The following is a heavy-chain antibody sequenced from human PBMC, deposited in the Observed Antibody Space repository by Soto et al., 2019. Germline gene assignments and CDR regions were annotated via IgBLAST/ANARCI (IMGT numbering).Heavy chain of an antibody. Sequence: GGSLRLSCAASGFTFNKYDMHWIRQATGKGLEWVSVVGTTGDTYYIDSVKGRFTISRENAKNSLYLQMNSLRVEDTAVYYCGRIIGGSGGIDVWGQGTAVTVSS. V-gene: IGHV3-13*01. CDR1: GFTFNKYD. D-gene: IGHD3-16*01. CDR3: GRIIGGSGGIDV. CDR2: VGTTGDT. J-gene: IGHJ6*02.